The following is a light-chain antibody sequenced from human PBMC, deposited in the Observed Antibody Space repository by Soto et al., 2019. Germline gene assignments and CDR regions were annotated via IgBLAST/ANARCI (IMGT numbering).Light chain of an antibody. CDR3: QQYDSYSPT. CDR2: HAS. V-gene: IGKV1-5*01. CDR1: QTISSW. Sequence: DIQMTQSPSTLSASIGDRVTITCRASQTISSWLAWYQQKPGKAPRLLIHHASSLESGVPSRISGSGSGTEFTLIISNLQPEDVAIYYCQQYDSYSPTFGQGTRLEIK. J-gene: IGKJ5*01.